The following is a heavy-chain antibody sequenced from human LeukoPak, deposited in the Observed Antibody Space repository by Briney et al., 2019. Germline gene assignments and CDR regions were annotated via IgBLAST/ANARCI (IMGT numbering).Heavy chain of an antibody. V-gene: IGHV1-69*02. J-gene: IGHJ5*02. CDR3: ARGTYYYDSSGSWFDP. D-gene: IGHD3-22*01. CDR1: GGTFSSYT. CDR2: IIPILGIA. Sequence: SVTVSCKASGGTFSSYTISWVRQAPGQGLEWMGRIIPILGIANYAQKFQGRVMITADKSTSTAYMELSSLRSEDTAVYYCARGTYYYDSSGSWFDPWGQGTLVTVSS.